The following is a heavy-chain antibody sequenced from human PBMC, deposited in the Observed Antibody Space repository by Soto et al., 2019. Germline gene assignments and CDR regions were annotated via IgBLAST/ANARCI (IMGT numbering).Heavy chain of an antibody. V-gene: IGHV3-7*01. CDR3: AREERCSSTSCYPDSHYNYMDV. J-gene: IGHJ6*03. D-gene: IGHD2-2*01. CDR1: GFTFSSDW. Sequence: GSLRLSCAASGFTFSSDWMSWGRQAPGKGLEWVANIKQDGSEKYYVGSVKGRFTISRDNAKNSLYLQMNSLRAEDTAVYYCAREERCSSTSCYPDSHYNYMDVWGKGTTVTVSS. CDR2: IKQDGSEK.